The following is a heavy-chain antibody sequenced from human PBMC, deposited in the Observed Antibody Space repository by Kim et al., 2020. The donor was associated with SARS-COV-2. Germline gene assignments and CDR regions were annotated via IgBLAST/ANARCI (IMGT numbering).Heavy chain of an antibody. CDR3: ARNPSGSQQNWNYGYYYGMDV. Sequence: SVKVSCKASGGTFSSYAISWVRQAPGQGLEWMGGIIPIFGTANYAQKFQGRVTITADESTSTAYMELSSLRSEDTAVYYCARNPSGSQQNWNYGYYYGMDVWGQGTTVTVSS. CDR2: IIPIFGTA. D-gene: IGHD1-7*01. CDR1: GGTFSSYA. J-gene: IGHJ6*02. V-gene: IGHV1-69*13.